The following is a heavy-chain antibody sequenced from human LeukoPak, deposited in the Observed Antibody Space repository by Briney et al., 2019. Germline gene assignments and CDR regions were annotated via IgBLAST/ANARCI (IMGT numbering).Heavy chain of an antibody. J-gene: IGHJ4*02. CDR1: GGSVSNSLYY. CDR2: IYYSGST. V-gene: IGHV4-61*01. Sequence: SETLSLTCTVSGGSVSNSLYYWSWIRQPPGKGLEWIGYIYYSGSTNYNPSLKSRVTISIDTSRNQFSLRLNSMTAADTAVYYCARVLRAASWRSYDHWGQGSLVTVSS. D-gene: IGHD5-18*01. CDR3: ARVLRAASWRSYDH.